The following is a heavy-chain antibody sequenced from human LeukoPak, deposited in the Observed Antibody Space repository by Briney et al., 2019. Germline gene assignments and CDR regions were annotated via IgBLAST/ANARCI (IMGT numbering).Heavy chain of an antibody. D-gene: IGHD2-15*01. CDR1: GYTFTDYY. V-gene: IGHV1-2*02. Sequence: ASVTVSCTASGYTFTDYYMHWVRQAPGQGREWMGWINPNSGGTNYAQKFQGRVTITRDTSISTAYMEPSRLRSDDTAVYYCARQYCSGGTCTSPFDYWGQGTLVSVSS. CDR2: INPNSGGT. J-gene: IGHJ4*02. CDR3: ARQYCSGGTCTSPFDY.